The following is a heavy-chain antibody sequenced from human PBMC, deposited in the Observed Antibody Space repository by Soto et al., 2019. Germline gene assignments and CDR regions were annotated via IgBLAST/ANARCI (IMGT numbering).Heavy chain of an antibody. D-gene: IGHD3-10*01. CDR1: GFTVSSNY. CDR3: ARDMVRGLYPEYFQH. J-gene: IGHJ1*01. V-gene: IGHV3-66*01. Sequence: EVQLVESGGGLVQPGGSLRLSCAASGFTVSSNYMSWVRQARGKGLEWVSVIYSGGSTYYADSVKGRFTISRDNSKNTLYLQMNSLRAEDTAVYYCARDMVRGLYPEYFQHWGQGTLVTVSS. CDR2: IYSGGST.